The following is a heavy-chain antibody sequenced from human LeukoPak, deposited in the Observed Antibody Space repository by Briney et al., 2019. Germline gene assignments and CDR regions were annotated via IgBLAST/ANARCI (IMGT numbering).Heavy chain of an antibody. CDR2: ISSSGNTI. Sequence: PGGSLRLSCAASGFTFRSYEMNWVRQAPGKGLEWVSYISSSGNTIYYADSVKGRFTISRDNAKDSLYLQMNSLRAEDMAVYYCARPESPLHGLSCYDSWGQGTLVTVSS. V-gene: IGHV3-48*03. CDR1: GFTFRSYE. D-gene: IGHD3/OR15-3a*01. CDR3: ARPESPLHGLSCYDS. J-gene: IGHJ4*03.